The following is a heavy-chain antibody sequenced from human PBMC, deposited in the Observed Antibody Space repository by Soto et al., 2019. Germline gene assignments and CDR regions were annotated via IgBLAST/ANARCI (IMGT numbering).Heavy chain of an antibody. CDR2: ITFSGNTV. CDR3: ARVSWREKYGMDV. Sequence: QVQLVESGGGLVKPGGSLRLSCAASGFTFSDSYMSWIRQAPGKGLEWISYITFSGNTVYYADSLKGRFTISRDHAKNSLYLQMNSLRAEDTAVYYCARVSWREKYGMDVWGQGTTVTVSS. V-gene: IGHV3-11*01. J-gene: IGHJ6*02. CDR1: GFTFSDSY.